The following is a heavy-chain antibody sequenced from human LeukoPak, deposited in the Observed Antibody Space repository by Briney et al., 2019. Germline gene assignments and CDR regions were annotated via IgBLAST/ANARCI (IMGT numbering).Heavy chain of an antibody. V-gene: IGHV4-59*01. D-gene: IGHD3-3*01. J-gene: IGHJ4*02. CDR3: ARGSPTYYDFWSGYQPLDY. CDR1: GGSISSYY. Sequence: PSETLSLTCTVSGGSISSYYWGWIRQPPGKGLEWIGYIYYSGSTNYNPSLKSRVTISVDTSKNQFSLKLSSVTAADTAVYYCARGSPTYYDFWSGYQPLDYWGQGTLVTVSS. CDR2: IYYSGST.